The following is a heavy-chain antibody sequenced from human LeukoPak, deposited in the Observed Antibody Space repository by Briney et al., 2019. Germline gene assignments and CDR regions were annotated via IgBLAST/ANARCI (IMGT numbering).Heavy chain of an antibody. D-gene: IGHD2-15*01. Sequence: SVKVSCKASGGTFSSYAICWVRQAPGQGLEWMGGIIPIFGTANYAQKFQGRVTITTDESTSTAYMELSSLRSEDTAVYYCAREGYCSGGSCYDYWGQGTLVTVSS. J-gene: IGHJ4*02. V-gene: IGHV1-69*05. CDR3: AREGYCSGGSCYDY. CDR1: GGTFSSYA. CDR2: IIPIFGTA.